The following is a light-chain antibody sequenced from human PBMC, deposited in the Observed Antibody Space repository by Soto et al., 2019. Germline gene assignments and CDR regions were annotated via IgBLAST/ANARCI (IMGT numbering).Light chain of an antibody. CDR3: QQYNKWPPIT. CDR1: QSVSIK. CDR2: DTS. V-gene: IGKV3-15*01. J-gene: IGKJ5*01. Sequence: VLTQSPATLVVSTGERATLSCRASQSVSIKLAWYQQKPGQAPRLLIYDTSTRATGIPARFSGSGSGTEFTLTISSLQSEDFAVYYCQQYNKWPPITFGQGTRLEI.